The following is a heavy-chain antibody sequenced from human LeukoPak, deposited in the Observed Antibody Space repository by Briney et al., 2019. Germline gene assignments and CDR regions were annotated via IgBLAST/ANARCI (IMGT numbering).Heavy chain of an antibody. V-gene: IGHV4-59*01. CDR2: IYYSGST. CDR1: GGSISNYY. D-gene: IGHD3-10*01. J-gene: IGHJ4*02. CDR3: ARDLGDYLDY. Sequence: SETLSLTCTVSGGSISNYYWSWIRQPPGKGLEWIGYIYYSGSTNYNPSLKSRVTISVDTSKNQFSLKLSSLTAADTAVYYCARDLGDYLDYWGQGTLVTVSS.